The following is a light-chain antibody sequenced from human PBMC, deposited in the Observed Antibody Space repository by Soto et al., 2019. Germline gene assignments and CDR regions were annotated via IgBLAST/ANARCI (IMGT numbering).Light chain of an antibody. CDR1: SSNIGAGYD. V-gene: IGLV1-40*01. CDR2: GNS. CDR3: QSYDRSLRTYV. Sequence: QSVLTQPPSVSGAPGQRVTISCSGSSSNIGAGYDVNWYRQLPGTAPKLLIYGNSDRPSGVPDRFSGSKSGTSASLAIIGLQAEDEADYFCQSYDRSLRTYVFGTATKVTVL. J-gene: IGLJ1*01.